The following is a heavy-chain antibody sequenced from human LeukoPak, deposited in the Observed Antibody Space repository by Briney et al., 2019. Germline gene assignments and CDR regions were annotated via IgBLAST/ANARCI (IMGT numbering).Heavy chain of an antibody. CDR2: INPNSGGT. CDR3: ARGKTMVYCGGDCYRFDN. D-gene: IGHD2-21*02. CDR1: GYTFTGYY. J-gene: IGHJ4*02. V-gene: IGHV1-2*02. Sequence: ASVKVSCKASGYTFTGYYMHWVRQAPGQGLEWVGWINPNSGGTNYAQKFQGRVTMTRDTSISTAYMELSRLLSGDTAVYYCARGKTMVYCGGDCYRFDNWGQGTLVTVSS.